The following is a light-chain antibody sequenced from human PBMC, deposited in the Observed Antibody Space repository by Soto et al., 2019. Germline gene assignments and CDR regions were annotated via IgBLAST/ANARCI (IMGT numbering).Light chain of an antibody. V-gene: IGKV1-39*01. Sequence: DVPLTQSPSLLSASVGDTVTMTCRASPSIGSYLNWYQHKPGKAPKLLIFSADTLESGVPSRFSGSGFNKEFTLTVSSLQPEDFATYYCQQNYGVPYTFGQGTRVEIK. J-gene: IGKJ2*01. CDR3: QQNYGVPYT. CDR2: SAD. CDR1: PSIGSY.